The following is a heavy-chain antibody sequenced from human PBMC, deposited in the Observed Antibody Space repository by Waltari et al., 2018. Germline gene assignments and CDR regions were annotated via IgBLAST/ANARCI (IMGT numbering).Heavy chain of an antibody. CDR2: NTPILGTA. CDR1: GGTFSSYA. Sequence: QVQLVQSGAEVKKPVSSVKVSCKASGGTFSSYAISWVRQAPGQGLDWRGGNTPILGTAQYAKKFTVIGTITADESTSTAYMELSRLRSEDTAVYYCARREGSGYSWDYWGQGTLVTVSS. J-gene: IGHJ4*02. CDR3: ARREGSGYSWDY. V-gene: IGHV1-69*01. D-gene: IGHD3-3*01.